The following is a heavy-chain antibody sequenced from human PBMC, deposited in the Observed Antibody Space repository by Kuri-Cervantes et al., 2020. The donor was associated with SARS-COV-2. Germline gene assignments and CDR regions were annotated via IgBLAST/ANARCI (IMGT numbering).Heavy chain of an antibody. CDR2: ISSSSSTI. Sequence: GESLKISCAASGFTFSSYSMNWVRQAPGKGPEWVSYISSSSSTIYYADSVKGRFTISRDNAKNSLYLQMNSLRAEDTAVYYCAKLGSRRHYEDWGQGTLVTVSS. D-gene: IGHD4-17*01. V-gene: IGHV3-48*01. CDR3: AKLGSRRHYED. J-gene: IGHJ4*02. CDR1: GFTFSSYS.